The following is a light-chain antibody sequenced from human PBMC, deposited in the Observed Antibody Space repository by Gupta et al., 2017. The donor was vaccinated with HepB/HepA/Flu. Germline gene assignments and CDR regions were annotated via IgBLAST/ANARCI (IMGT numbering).Light chain of an antibody. Sequence: QSVLTQSPSVSGTPGQRVTISCSGSSSNVARNNVNWYQQVPGTAPKRLIYYNDERPSGVPDRFSGSKSGTSASLAISGLQSEDEADYYCAAWDTSLKVVVFGGGTKLTVL. CDR3: AAWDTSLKVVV. CDR1: SSNVARNN. J-gene: IGLJ2*01. V-gene: IGLV1-44*01. CDR2: YND.